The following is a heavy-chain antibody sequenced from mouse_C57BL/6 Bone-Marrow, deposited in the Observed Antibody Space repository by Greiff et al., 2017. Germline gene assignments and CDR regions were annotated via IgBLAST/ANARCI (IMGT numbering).Heavy chain of an antibody. CDR1: GFSLTSYG. CDR2: IWSGGST. J-gene: IGHJ4*01. Sequence: VMLVESGPGLVQPSQSLSITCTVSGFSLTSYGVHWVRQSPGKGLEWLGVIWSGGSTDYNAAFISRLSISKDNSKSQVFFKMNSLQADDTAIYYCGRKGYRGAMGCWGQGTSVTVSS. D-gene: IGHD2-2*01. V-gene: IGHV2-2*01. CDR3: GRKGYRGAMGC.